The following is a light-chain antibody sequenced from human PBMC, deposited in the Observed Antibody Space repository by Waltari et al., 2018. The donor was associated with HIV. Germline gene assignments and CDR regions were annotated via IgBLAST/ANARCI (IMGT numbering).Light chain of an antibody. J-gene: IGLJ3*02. CDR2: GNN. CDR3: AAWDDSLGGLWV. Sequence: SVLTQPPSASETPGQRVTISCSGSSSNIGSNFVYWYQQLPGTAPKLLIYGNNQRPAGVPDRFSGSRSGTSASLAISGLRSEDEADYYCAAWDDSLGGLWVFGGGTKLTVL. V-gene: IGLV1-47*01. CDR1: SSNIGSNF.